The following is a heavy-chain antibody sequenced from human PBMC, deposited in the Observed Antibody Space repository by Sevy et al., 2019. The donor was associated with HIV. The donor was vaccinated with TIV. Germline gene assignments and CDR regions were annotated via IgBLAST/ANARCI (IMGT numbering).Heavy chain of an antibody. CDR1: GGSISSSSYY. D-gene: IGHD3-9*01. Sequence: SETLSLTCTVSGGSISSSSYYWGWIRQPPGKGLEWIGSIYYSGSTYYNPSLKSRVTISVDTSKNQFSLKLSSVTAADTPVYYCARDILTGYQTSYYYGMDVWGQGTTVTVSS. V-gene: IGHV4-39*01. CDR3: ARDILTGYQTSYYYGMDV. J-gene: IGHJ6*02. CDR2: IYYSGST.